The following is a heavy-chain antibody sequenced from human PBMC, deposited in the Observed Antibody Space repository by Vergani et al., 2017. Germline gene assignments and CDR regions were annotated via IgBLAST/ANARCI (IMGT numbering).Heavy chain of an antibody. CDR2: ISSSSSYI. V-gene: IGHV3-21*01. J-gene: IGHJ4*02. Sequence: EVQLVESGGGLVQPGGSLRLSCAASGFTFSSYSMNWVRQAPGKGLEWVSSISSSSSYIYYADSVKGRFTISRDNAKNSLYLQMNSLRAEDTAVYYCARAIAAFYYFDYWGQGTLVTVSS. CDR3: ARAIAAFYYFDY. CDR1: GFTFSSYS. D-gene: IGHD6-6*01.